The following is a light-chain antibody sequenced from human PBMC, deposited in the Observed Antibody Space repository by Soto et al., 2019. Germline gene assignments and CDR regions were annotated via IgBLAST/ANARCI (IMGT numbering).Light chain of an antibody. Sequence: QSALTQPPSVSAAPGQKIMISCSGSRSNLGTYYVSWYLQLPGRAPKVLIYDDSRRPSGIPDRFSGSKSGTSATLAITGLQTGDEGDYSCGAWDSSLDVYVFGGGTKVTVL. CDR3: GAWDSSLDVYV. V-gene: IGLV1-51*01. CDR2: DDS. J-gene: IGLJ1*01. CDR1: RSNLGTYY.